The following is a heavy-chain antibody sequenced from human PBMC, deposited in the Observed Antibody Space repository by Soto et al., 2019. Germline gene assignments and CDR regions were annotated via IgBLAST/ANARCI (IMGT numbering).Heavy chain of an antibody. J-gene: IGHJ4*02. CDR1: GGSIRSGDYY. D-gene: IGHD6-13*01. Sequence: QIQLHESGPGLVKPSQTLSLTCTVSGGSIRSGDYYWSWIRQTPERGLEWCGYVHYSGNTFYNPSLTRRATISLDTSRNQFSLNLSSVTAADSAVYYCAREIMAADHFDYWGQGALVTVSS. CDR2: VHYSGNT. V-gene: IGHV4-30-4*01. CDR3: AREIMAADHFDY.